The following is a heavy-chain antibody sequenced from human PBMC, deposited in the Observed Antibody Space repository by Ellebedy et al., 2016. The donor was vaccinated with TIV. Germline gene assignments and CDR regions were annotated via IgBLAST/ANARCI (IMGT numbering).Heavy chain of an antibody. D-gene: IGHD6-6*01. CDR2: IYPGDSDT. J-gene: IGHJ3*01. CDR3: ARPASSSFLDAFNF. V-gene: IGHV5-51*01. Sequence: GESLKISXKGSGYNFTNYWIGWVRQMPGKGLEWMGLIYPGDSDTKYSPSFEGQVSISGDKSINTAYLQWSSLKASDTATYYCARPASSSFLDAFNFWGQGTMVIVSS. CDR1: GYNFTNYW.